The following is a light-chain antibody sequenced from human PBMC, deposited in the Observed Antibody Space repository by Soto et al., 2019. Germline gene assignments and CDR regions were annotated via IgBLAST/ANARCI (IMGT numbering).Light chain of an antibody. Sequence: EILMTQSPATLSVSPGERATLSCRASQSVSNKLAWYQQRPGQAPRLLIFRASSRASGIPARFSGSGSGTEFTLTISSLQSEDFAVYYCQQYNNWPLTFGQGTKVDIK. CDR2: RAS. V-gene: IGKV3-15*01. J-gene: IGKJ1*01. CDR1: QSVSNK. CDR3: QQYNNWPLT.